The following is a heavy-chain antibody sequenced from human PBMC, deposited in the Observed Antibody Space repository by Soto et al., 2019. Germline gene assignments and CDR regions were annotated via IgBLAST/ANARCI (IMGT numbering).Heavy chain of an antibody. J-gene: IGHJ6*03. Sequence: LLESGGGLVQPGGSLRLSCAASGLTFPSYAMNWVRQAPGKGLEWVSAIGGSGANTYYADSVKGRFTISRDNSKNTVYLQMNSLRAEDTAVYYGAKGSSSTQYLNYYFYHMDVWGKATTVSVSS. D-gene: IGHD2-2*01. CDR2: IGGSGANT. CDR3: AKGSSSTQYLNYYFYHMDV. V-gene: IGHV3-23*01. CDR1: GLTFPSYA.